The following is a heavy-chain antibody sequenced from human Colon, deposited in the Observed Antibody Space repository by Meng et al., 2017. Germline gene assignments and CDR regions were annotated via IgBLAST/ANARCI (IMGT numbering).Heavy chain of an antibody. J-gene: IGHJ4*02. CDR1: GLTFTSNW. CDR2: IKQDGTDQ. V-gene: IGHV3-7*01. Sequence: LVGCGDGLEQPGGPLVSPLAASGLTFTSNWMSWVRQAPGRGLEWVANIKQDGTDQYYVDSVKGRFTISRDNAKNSLYLHMNSLRAEDTAVYYCARLRPGYFDYWGQGTLVTVSS. CDR3: ARLRPGYFDY. D-gene: IGHD6-13*01.